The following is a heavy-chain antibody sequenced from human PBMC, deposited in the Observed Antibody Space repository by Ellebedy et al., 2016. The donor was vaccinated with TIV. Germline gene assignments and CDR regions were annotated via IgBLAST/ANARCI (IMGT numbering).Heavy chain of an antibody. CDR1: GHIFTNYG. D-gene: IGHD4-17*01. J-gene: IGHJ2*01. V-gene: IGHV1-18*04. CDR3: ARFVGVTTGYFDL. Sequence: AASVKVSCKASGHIFTNYGISWVRQAPGQGLEWMGWILTYNGNTNYAQKLQGRVTMTTDTSTTTAYMELRSLRSDDTAVYYCARFVGVTTGYFDLWGRGTLVTVFS. CDR2: ILTYNGNT.